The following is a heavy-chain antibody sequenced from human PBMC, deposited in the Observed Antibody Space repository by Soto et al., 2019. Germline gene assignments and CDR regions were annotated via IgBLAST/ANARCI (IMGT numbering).Heavy chain of an antibody. CDR1: GYTFAKYW. CDR2: IYPGDSET. Sequence: EVQLVQSGAEVKKPGESLKISCKASGYTFAKYWIGWVRQMPGKGLEWMAIIYPGDSETRYSPSFQGQVTISADKSISTAYLHWSSLKASDTATYYCARPTGVGRDYWGLGTLVTVSS. D-gene: IGHD1-26*01. CDR3: ARPTGVGRDY. J-gene: IGHJ4*02. V-gene: IGHV5-51*01.